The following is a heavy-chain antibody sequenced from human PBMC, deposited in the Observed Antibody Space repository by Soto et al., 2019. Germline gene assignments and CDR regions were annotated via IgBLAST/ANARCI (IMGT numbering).Heavy chain of an antibody. CDR3: ARERTSKGGLDV. Sequence: GGSLRLSCAASGFMFSHAWMNWVRQGPGKGLEWIARIISGGSRVTYADSVEGRFTITRDNAKNMLFMEMHSLTVEDTAVYYCARERTSKGGLDVWGQGTTVTVSS. CDR2: IISGGSRV. V-gene: IGHV3-74*01. J-gene: IGHJ6*02. CDR1: GFMFSHAW.